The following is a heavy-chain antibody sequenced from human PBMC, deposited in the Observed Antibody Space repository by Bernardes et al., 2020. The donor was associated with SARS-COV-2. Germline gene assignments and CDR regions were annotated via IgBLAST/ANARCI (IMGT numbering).Heavy chain of an antibody. CDR3: ASDQAVYRGSPYYYGMDV. Sequence: GGSLRLSCAASGFTFSSYWMSWVRQAPGKGLEWVANIKQDGSEKYYVDSVKGRFTISRDNAKNSLYLQMNSLRAEDTAVYYCASDQAVYRGSPYYYGMDVWGQGTMVTVSS. V-gene: IGHV3-7*03. J-gene: IGHJ6*02. CDR2: IKQDGSEK. CDR1: GFTFSSYW. D-gene: IGHD3-10*01.